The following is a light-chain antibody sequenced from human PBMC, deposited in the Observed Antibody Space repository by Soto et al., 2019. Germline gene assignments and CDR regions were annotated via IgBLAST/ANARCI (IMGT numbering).Light chain of an antibody. V-gene: IGLV2-14*01. Sequence: QSALTQPASVSGSPGQSITISCSETSSDVGGYNYVSWYQQHPGKAPKLMIYEVSNRPSGVSNRFSGSKSDNTASLTISGLQSEDEADHYCSSYTSSSTAVFGTGTKLTVL. CDR3: SSYTSSSTAV. CDR2: EVS. CDR1: SSDVGGYNY. J-gene: IGLJ1*01.